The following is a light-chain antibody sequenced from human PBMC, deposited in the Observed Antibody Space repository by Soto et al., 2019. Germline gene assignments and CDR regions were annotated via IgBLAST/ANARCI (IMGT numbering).Light chain of an antibody. CDR1: SSNIGRNT. CDR3: AAGDDSLNGQVV. V-gene: IGLV1-44*01. J-gene: IGLJ3*02. Sequence: QSVLTQPPSASGTPGQRVTISCAGSSSNIGRNTVNWYHQLPGAAPKLLIYNNYQRPSGVPDRFSGSKSGTSASLAISGLQAEDEADYYCAAGDDSLNGQVVFGGGTKVTVL. CDR2: NNY.